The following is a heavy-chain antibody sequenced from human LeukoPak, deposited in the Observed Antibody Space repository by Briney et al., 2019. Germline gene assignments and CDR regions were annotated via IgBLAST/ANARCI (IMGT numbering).Heavy chain of an antibody. D-gene: IGHD2-21*01. J-gene: IGHJ4*02. CDR3: AKRSRGYYDY. V-gene: IGHV3-66*02. CDR1: GFTVFSDN. CDR2: VYSGDDGT. Sequence: RPGGSLRLSCAASGFTVFSDNMSWVRQSPGKGLEWVSVVYSGDDGTNYAESVRGRFTISRDNPKNTVYLQMNSLRVEDTGVYYCAKRSRGYYDYWGQGTLVTVSS.